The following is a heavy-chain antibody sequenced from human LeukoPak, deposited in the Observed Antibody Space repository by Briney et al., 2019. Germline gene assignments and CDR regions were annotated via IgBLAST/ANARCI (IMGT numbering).Heavy chain of an antibody. J-gene: IGHJ5*02. V-gene: IGHV1-18*01. CDR3: AKDWHILTGRNCFDP. CDR2: VTSYNGDT. CDR1: GYTFNNYG. D-gene: IGHD3-9*01. Sequence: ASVKVSCKASGYTFNNYGISWVRQAPGQGLEWMGWVTSYNGDTNYAQKFQGRVTMSTDTSTSTAYMELRSLRFDDTAIYYCAKDWHILTGRNCFDPWGQGIPVTVSS.